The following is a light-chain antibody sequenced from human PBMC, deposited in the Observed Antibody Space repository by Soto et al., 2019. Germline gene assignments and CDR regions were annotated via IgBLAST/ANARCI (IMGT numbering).Light chain of an antibody. Sequence: QSVLTQPPSISGAPGQSITISCTGSSANIGAGYDVHWYQQFPGTAPKLLMYRNGQRPSGVPDRFSGSQSGTSASLAISGLRSEDEADYYCAVWDDSLTGWVFGGGTKLTVL. J-gene: IGLJ3*02. CDR2: RNG. CDR1: SANIGAGYD. CDR3: AVWDDSLTGWV. V-gene: IGLV1-40*01.